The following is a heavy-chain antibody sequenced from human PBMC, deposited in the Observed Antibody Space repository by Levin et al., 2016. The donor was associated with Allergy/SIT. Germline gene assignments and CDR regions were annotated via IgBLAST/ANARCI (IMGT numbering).Heavy chain of an antibody. V-gene: IGHV3-66*01. D-gene: IGHD3-10*01. CDR2: IYSGGST. J-gene: IGHJ6*02. Sequence: WIRQPPGKGLEWVSVIYSGGSTYYADSVKGRFTISRDNSKNTLYLQMNSLRAEDTAVYYCARVDFEYYYGSGSYTHPSNYYYGMDVWGQGTTVTVSS. CDR3: ARVDFEYYYGSGSYTHPSNYYYGMDV.